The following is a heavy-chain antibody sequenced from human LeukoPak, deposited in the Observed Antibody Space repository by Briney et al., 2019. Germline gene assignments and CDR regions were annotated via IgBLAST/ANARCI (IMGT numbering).Heavy chain of an antibody. J-gene: IGHJ4*02. CDR3: ARVPPSGHQEFGSDY. Sequence: GASVMVSCKASGFTFTNYGISWVRQAPGQGLEWMSWISANNGEIRYAQKFQRRVIMTTDTSTTTAYMELTSLRSDDTAVYYCARVPPSGHQEFGSDYWGQGTQVTVSS. CDR1: GFTFTNYG. CDR2: ISANNGEI. V-gene: IGHV1-18*04. D-gene: IGHD3-3*01.